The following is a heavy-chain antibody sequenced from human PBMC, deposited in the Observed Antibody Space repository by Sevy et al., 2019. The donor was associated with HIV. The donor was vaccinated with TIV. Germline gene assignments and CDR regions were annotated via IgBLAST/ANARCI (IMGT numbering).Heavy chain of an antibody. V-gene: IGHV1-24*01. CDR3: ATVGLIYFSGSSSYQGDWFDP. CDR2: FDPRYGET. CDR1: GYTLTKLS. J-gene: IGHJ5*02. Sequence: ASVKVSCKVSGYTLTKLSIHWVRQAAGKGLEWMGEFDPRYGETIYAQRFQGSLTMTEDTSPETAFMELSSLTYDDTAMYYCATVGLIYFSGSSSYQGDWFDPWGQGTLVTVSS. D-gene: IGHD2-15*01.